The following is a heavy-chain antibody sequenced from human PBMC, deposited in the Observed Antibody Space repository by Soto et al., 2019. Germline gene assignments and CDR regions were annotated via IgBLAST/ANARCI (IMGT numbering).Heavy chain of an antibody. CDR2: IKPDGSEK. CDR3: ARDPIGQQLEPTFDY. Sequence: HPGGSLRLSCAASGFTFSSHWMSWVRQAPGKGLEWVANIKPDGSEKWYVDSVKGRFTISRDNAKNSLYLQMNSLRAEDTAVYYCARDPIGQQLEPTFDYWGQGNLVTVSS. V-gene: IGHV3-7*01. J-gene: IGHJ4*02. D-gene: IGHD6-13*01. CDR1: GFTFSSHW.